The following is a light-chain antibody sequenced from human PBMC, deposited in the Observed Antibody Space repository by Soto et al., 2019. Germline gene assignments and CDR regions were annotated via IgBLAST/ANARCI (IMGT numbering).Light chain of an antibody. CDR3: LQYNNWPRT. Sequence: EIVMTPSPATLSLSPVERATLSCRASQSVSSDLAWYQQVPGQAPRLLIFGASTRATGIPARFSGSGSGTEFTLTISSLQSEDFAVYYCLQYNNWPRTFGQGTKVDI. V-gene: IGKV3-15*01. CDR2: GAS. CDR1: QSVSSD. J-gene: IGKJ1*01.